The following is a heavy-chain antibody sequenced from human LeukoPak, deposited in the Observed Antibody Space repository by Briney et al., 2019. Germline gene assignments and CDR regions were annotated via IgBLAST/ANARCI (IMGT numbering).Heavy chain of an antibody. CDR2: IIPIFGTA. CDR3: ARNTDCSSTSCLFDP. J-gene: IGHJ5*02. V-gene: IGHV1-69*13. CDR1: GGTFSSYA. Sequence: SVKVSCKASGGTFSSYAISWVRQAPGQGLEWMGGIIPIFGTANYAQKFQGRVTITADESTSTAYMELSSLRSEDTAVYYCARNTDCSSTSCLFDPWGQGTLVTVSS. D-gene: IGHD2-2*01.